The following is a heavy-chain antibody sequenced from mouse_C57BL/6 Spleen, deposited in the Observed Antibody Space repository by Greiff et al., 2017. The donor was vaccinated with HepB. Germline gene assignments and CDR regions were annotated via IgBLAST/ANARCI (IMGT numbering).Heavy chain of an antibody. CDR1: GFTFSDAW. CDR3: TRLGFPRGY. CDR2: IRNKANNPAT. D-gene: IGHD3-3*01. Sequence: DVMLVESGGGLVQPGGSMKLSCAASGFTFSDAWMDWVRQSPEKGLEWVAEIRNKANNPATYYAESVKGRFNISRDDSKSSVYLQMNSLRAEDTGIYYCTRLGFPRGYWGQGTTLTVSS. J-gene: IGHJ2*01. V-gene: IGHV6-6*01.